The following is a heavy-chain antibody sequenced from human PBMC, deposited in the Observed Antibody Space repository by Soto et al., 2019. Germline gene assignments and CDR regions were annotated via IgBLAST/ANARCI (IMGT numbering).Heavy chain of an antibody. CDR1: GGSISSYY. CDR2: IYYSGST. D-gene: IGHD5-18*01. V-gene: IGHV4-59*01. J-gene: IGHJ4*02. Sequence: SETLSLTCTVSGGSISSYYWSCIRQPPGKGLEWIGYIYYSGSTNYNPSLKSRVTISVDTSKSQFSLKLSSVTAADTAVYYCASIWGPGYSYGFDYWGQGTLVTVSS. CDR3: ASIWGPGYSYGFDY.